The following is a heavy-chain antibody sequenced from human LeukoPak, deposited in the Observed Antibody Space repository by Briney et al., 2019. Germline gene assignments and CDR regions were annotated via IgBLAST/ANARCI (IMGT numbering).Heavy chain of an antibody. CDR2: VHYSRNT. CDR1: GGSISTYY. Sequence: SETLSLTCTVSGGSISTYYWSWIRQPPGKGLEWIGHVHYSRNTNSNPSLKSRVTMSVDTSKNQFSLRLNSVTAADTAVYSCARDTFYSDTGSFEDWFDPWGQGTLVTVSS. CDR3: ARDTFYSDTGSFEDWFDP. J-gene: IGHJ5*02. D-gene: IGHD3-10*01. V-gene: IGHV4-59*01.